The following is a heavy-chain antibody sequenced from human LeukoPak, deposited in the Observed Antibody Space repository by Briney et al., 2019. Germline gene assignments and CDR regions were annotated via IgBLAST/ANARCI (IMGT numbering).Heavy chain of an antibody. V-gene: IGHV4-39*07. Sequence: SETLSLTCTVSGGSISSSSYYWGWIRQPPGKGLEWIGSIYHSGSTYFHPSLKSRVTISVDTSKNQFSLKLSSVTAADTAVYYCARDQAAYYDRSGYHYSSTAAAFDIWGQGTVVTVSS. CDR3: ARDQAAYYDRSGYHYSSTAAAFDI. CDR1: GGSISSSSYY. J-gene: IGHJ3*02. D-gene: IGHD3-22*01. CDR2: IYHSGST.